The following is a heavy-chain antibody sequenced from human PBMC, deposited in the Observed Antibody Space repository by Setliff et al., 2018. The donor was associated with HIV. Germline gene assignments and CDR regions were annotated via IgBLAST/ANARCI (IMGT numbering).Heavy chain of an antibody. CDR2: IIPIFGTA. CDR1: GGTFSSYA. V-gene: IGHV1-69*05. D-gene: IGHD4-17*01. CDR3: ARTPTTWASRFDY. Sequence: SVKVSCKASGGTFSSYAISWVRQAPGQGLEWMGGIIPIFGTANYAQKFQGRVTITTDESTSTAYMELSSLRSEDTAVYYCARTPTTWASRFDYWGQGTLVTVSS. J-gene: IGHJ4*02.